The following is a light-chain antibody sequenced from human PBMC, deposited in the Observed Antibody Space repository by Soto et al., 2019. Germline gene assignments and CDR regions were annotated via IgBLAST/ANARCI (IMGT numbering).Light chain of an antibody. CDR3: QQYAISPLT. CDR1: QSVGRNY. V-gene: IGKV3-20*01. Sequence: EIVLTQTPGTLSVSPWERVTLSCRASQSVGRNYLAWYQQKPGQAPRLLIYDAPSRATGIPYRFSGSGSGTDFTLTISRLEPEDFAVYYCQQYAISPLTFGGGAKVEIK. CDR2: DAP. J-gene: IGKJ4*01.